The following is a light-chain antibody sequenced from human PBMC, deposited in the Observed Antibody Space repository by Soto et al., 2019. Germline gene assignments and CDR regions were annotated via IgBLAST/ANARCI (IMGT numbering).Light chain of an antibody. J-gene: IGLJ1*01. V-gene: IGLV2-23*03. Sequence: QSALTQPASVSGSPGQSITISCTETNSDVESYNLVSWFRQHPGEAPKLIVYEGTKRPSGVSNRFSGSKSGNPASLTISGLQAEDEANYYCCSYAGTATVFGTGTKLTVL. CDR1: NSDVESYNL. CDR2: EGT. CDR3: CSYAGTATV.